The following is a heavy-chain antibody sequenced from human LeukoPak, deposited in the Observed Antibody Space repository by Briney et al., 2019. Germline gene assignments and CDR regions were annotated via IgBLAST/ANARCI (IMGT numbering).Heavy chain of an antibody. CDR1: GYTFTSYA. D-gene: IGHD6-6*01. J-gene: IGHJ5*02. V-gene: IGHV1-3*01. Sequence: ASEKVSCKASGYTFTSYAMHWVRQAPGQRLEWMGWINAGNGNTKYSQKFQGRVTITRDTSASTAYMELSSLRSEDTAVYYCARIVAARSNWFDPWGQGTLITVSS. CDR2: INAGNGNT. CDR3: ARIVAARSNWFDP.